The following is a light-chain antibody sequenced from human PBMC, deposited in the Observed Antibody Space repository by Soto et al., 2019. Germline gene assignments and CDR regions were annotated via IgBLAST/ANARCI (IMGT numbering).Light chain of an antibody. CDR1: QSFSSD. V-gene: IGKV1-5*01. CDR2: AAS. Sequence: DIQMTQSPSTLSAFVGDRVTITCRASQSFSSDLAWYQQRPGKAPKLLIYAASSLQSGVPSRFSGSGSGTEFTLTISSLQPDDFATYYCQQYNTYPWTFGRGTNVDIK. CDR3: QQYNTYPWT. J-gene: IGKJ1*01.